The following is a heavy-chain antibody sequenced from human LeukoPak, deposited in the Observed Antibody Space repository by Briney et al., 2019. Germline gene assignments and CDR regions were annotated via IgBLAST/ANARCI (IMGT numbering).Heavy chain of an antibody. Sequence: GGSLRLSCAASGFTVPDNYMNWVRQSSGKGLEWVSVIYGGGDTNYADSVKGRFTISRDNSKNTLYLQMNSLRAEDTAVYYCARDRAEYFQLWGQGTLVTVSS. J-gene: IGHJ1*01. V-gene: IGHV3-53*01. CDR3: ARDRAEYFQL. CDR2: IYGGGDT. CDR1: GFTVPDNY.